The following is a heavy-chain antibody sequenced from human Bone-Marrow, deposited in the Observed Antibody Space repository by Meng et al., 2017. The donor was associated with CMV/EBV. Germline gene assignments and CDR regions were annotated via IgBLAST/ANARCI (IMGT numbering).Heavy chain of an antibody. CDR3: SRDLARVGYCSNTSCYTKGAFDY. Sequence: ASVKVSCKASGYTFTGYYIHWVRQAPGQGLEWMGSINPNSGGTNYEQKFQGRVTMTRDTSISTAYMELSRLRSDDTAVYYCSRDLARVGYCSNTSCYTKGAFDYWGQGALVTVSS. D-gene: IGHD2-2*01. CDR1: GYTFTGYY. V-gene: IGHV1-2*02. J-gene: IGHJ4*02. CDR2: INPNSGGT.